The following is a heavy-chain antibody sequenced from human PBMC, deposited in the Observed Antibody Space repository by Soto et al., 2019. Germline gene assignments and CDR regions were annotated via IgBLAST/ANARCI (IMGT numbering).Heavy chain of an antibody. J-gene: IGHJ4*02. V-gene: IGHV4-39*07. D-gene: IGHD2-21*02. CDR3: ARGGDWKFDY. Sequence: SETLSLTCTVSGGSISSSSYCWGWIRQPPGKGLEWIGSIYYSGSTYYNPSLKSRVTISVDTSKNQFSLELSSMTAADTAVYYCARGGDWKFDYWGQGILVTVSS. CDR2: IYYSGST. CDR1: GGSISSSSYC.